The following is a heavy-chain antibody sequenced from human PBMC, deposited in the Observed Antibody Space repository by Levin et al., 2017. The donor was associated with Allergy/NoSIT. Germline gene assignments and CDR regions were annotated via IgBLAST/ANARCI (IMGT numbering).Heavy chain of an antibody. V-gene: IGHV1-69*13. CDR2: IIPIFGTA. CDR3: ARTGHYDSSGFGQDGDAFDI. J-gene: IGHJ3*02. CDR1: GGTFSSYA. D-gene: IGHD3-22*01. Sequence: SVKVSCKASGGTFSSYAISWVRQAPGQGLEWMGGIIPIFGTANYAQKFQGRVTITADESTSTAYMELSSLRSEDTAVYYCARTGHYDSSGFGQDGDAFDIWGQGTMVTVSS.